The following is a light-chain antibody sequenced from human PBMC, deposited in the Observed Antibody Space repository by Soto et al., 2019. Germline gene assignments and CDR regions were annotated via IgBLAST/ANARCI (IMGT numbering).Light chain of an antibody. Sequence: QLVLTQSPSASASMGTSVKLTCTLSSGHSNYAIAWHQQQPEKVPRYLMKVNSDGSHSKGDGIPDRFSGSSSGAERYLTISSLQSEDEADYYCQTWGTGIQVFGGGTKLTV. CDR3: QTWGTGIQV. J-gene: IGLJ3*02. CDR2: VNSDGSH. V-gene: IGLV4-69*01. CDR1: SGHSNYA.